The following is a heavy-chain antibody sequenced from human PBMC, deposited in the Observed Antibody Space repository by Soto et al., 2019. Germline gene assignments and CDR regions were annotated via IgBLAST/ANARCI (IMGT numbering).Heavy chain of an antibody. J-gene: IGHJ6*02. V-gene: IGHV5-10-1*01. Sequence: PGESLKISCKSSGYSLATYWITWVRQMPGKGLEWMGRIDPSDSYINYSPSFQGRVTISADKSLNTAYLQWSSLEASDTAMYYCARLGDCSGGSCFSRYYYHGMDVWGQGTTGTVS. CDR2: IDPSDSYI. D-gene: IGHD2-15*01. CDR3: ARLGDCSGGSCFSRYYYHGMDV. CDR1: GYSLATYW.